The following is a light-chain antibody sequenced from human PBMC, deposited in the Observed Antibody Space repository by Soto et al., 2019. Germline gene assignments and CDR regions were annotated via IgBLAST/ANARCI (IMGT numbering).Light chain of an antibody. CDR2: EVS. Sequence: DVVMTQTPLSLSVARGQPASFSCRFSQSLLNNTEGTFLFWYLQKPVQAPKLLIYEVSTRVSEGPDRFSGSGSRTDFTLKISRVETDDVGIYYCIQSTQLPPTFGQGTRLGIE. V-gene: IGKV2D-29*01. J-gene: IGKJ5*01. CDR1: QSLLNNTEGTF. CDR3: IQSTQLPPT.